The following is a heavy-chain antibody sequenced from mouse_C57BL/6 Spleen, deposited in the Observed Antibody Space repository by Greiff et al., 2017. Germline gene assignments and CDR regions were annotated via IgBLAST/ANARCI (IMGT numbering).Heavy chain of an antibody. CDR1: GYTFTDYE. D-gene: IGHD3-1*01. Sequence: QVQLQQSGAELVRPGASVTLSCKASGYTFTDYEMHWVKQTPVHGLEWIGAIDPETGGTAYNQKFNGKAILTADKSSSTAYMELRSLTSEDSAVYYCTRWATDYWGQGTTLTVSS. V-gene: IGHV1-15*01. CDR3: TRWATDY. J-gene: IGHJ2*01. CDR2: IDPETGGT.